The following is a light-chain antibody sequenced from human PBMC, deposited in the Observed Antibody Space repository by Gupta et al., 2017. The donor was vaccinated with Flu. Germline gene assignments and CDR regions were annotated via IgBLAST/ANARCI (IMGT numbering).Light chain of an antibody. V-gene: IGLV1-44*01. CDR2: SDN. CDR3: SPWDDSQNGWV. Sequence: QAVLPPPPSASGPPGRSVTISCSESSSNIGIKPVNWYQQLPGTAPKLLKYSDNQRPSGVPERFSGSKSDTSASLAISGLQSEDAADYYCSPWDDSQNGWVFGGGTRLTVL. CDR1: SSNIGIKP. J-gene: IGLJ3*02.